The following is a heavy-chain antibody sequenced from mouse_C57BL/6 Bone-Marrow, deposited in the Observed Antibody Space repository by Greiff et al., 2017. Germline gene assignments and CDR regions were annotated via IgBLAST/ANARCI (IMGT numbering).Heavy chain of an antibody. CDR3: ARQDY. J-gene: IGHJ2*01. V-gene: IGHV5-12*01. Sequence: EVQVVESGGGLVQPGGSLKLSCAASGFTFSDYYMYWVRQTPEKRLEWVAYISNGGGSTYYPDTVKGRFTISRDNAKNTLYLQMSRLKSEDTAMYYCARQDYWGQGTTLTGSS. CDR2: ISNGGGST. CDR1: GFTFSDYY.